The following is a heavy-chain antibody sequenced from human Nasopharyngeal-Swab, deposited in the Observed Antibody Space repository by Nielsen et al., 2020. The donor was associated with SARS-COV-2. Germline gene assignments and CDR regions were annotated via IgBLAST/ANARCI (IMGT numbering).Heavy chain of an antibody. V-gene: IGHV1-69*01. D-gene: IGHD6-13*01. J-gene: IGHJ6*02. CDR3: ARGGWQQPAGGGYYYYGMDV. CDR1: GGTFSSYA. CDR2: IIPIFGTA. Sequence: VKVSCTASGGTFSSYAISWVRQAPGQGLEWMGGIIPIFGTANYAQKFQGRVTITADESTSTAYMELSSLRSEDTAVYYCARGGWQQPAGGGYYYYGMDVWGQGTTVTVSS.